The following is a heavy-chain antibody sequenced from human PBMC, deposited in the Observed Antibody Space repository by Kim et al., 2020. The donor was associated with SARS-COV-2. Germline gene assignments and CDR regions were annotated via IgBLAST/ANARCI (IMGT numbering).Heavy chain of an antibody. D-gene: IGHD3-3*01. CDR1: GFTFQDYS. V-gene: IGHV3-43*01. J-gene: IGHJ3*02. Sequence: GGSLRLSCAASGFTFQDYSLHWVRQSPWKGLEWVSVISWNGVDTYYADSVRGRFTISRDNSNKSLYLQMNGLTSEDSARYSCVKDMESFGVVADGFDIWGQGKIVTVS. CDR3: VKDMESFGVVADGFDI. CDR2: ISWNGVDT.